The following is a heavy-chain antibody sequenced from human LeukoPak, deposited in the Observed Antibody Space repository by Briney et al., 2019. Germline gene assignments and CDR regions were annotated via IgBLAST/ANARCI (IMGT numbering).Heavy chain of an antibody. D-gene: IGHD2-15*01. V-gene: IGHV4-38-2*01. CDR1: GYSISSGYY. J-gene: IGHJ3*02. CDR2: IYHSGST. Sequence: PSETLSLTCAVSGYSISSGYYWGWIRQPPGKGLEWIGSIYHSGSTYYNPSLKSRVTISVDTSKNQFSLKLSSVTAADTAVYYCARHGEGVVVVAAMGAFDIWGQGTMVTVSS. CDR3: ARHGEGVVVVAAMGAFDI.